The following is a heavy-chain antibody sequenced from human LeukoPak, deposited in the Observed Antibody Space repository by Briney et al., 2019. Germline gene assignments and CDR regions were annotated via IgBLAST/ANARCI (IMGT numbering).Heavy chain of an antibody. Sequence: PSETLSLTCTVSGGSISSSSYYWGWIRQPPGKGLEWIVSIYYSGSTYYNPSLKSRVTISVDTSKNQFSLKLSSVTAADTAVYYCASQYYYDSSIKRTLWGMDVWGQGTTVTVSS. V-gene: IGHV4-39*07. J-gene: IGHJ6*02. CDR2: IYYSGST. D-gene: IGHD3-22*01. CDR1: GGSISSSSYY. CDR3: ASQYYYDSSIKRTLWGMDV.